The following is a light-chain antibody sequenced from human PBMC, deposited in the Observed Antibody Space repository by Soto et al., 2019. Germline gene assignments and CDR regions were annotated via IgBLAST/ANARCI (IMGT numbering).Light chain of an antibody. J-gene: IGLJ2*01. CDR2: DVI. V-gene: IGLV2-8*01. CDR1: SSDVGGYNC. Sequence: QSVLTQPPSASGSPGQSVTISCTGTSSDVGGYNCVSWYQHHPGKAPKLMIYDVIKRPSGVPDRLSGSDSGNTASLTVSGLQAEDEADYYCVFGGGTKVTVL. CDR3: V.